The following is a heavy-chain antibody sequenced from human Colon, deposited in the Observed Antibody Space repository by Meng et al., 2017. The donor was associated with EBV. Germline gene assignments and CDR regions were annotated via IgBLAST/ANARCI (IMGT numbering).Heavy chain of an antibody. CDR3: ARVGGLDGYRLVGDN. J-gene: IGHJ4*02. D-gene: IGHD5-24*01. V-gene: IGHV4-34*01. CDR1: GASFSGYY. Sequence: QVQVQQWGAGLFTPLETLSLTCGVYGASFSGYYWSWIRQPPGKGLEWIGEVNPSGSTNYSPSLKSRVTISVDTSKNQFSLRLNSVTAADTAVYYCARVGGLDGYRLVGDNWGQGARVTVSS. CDR2: VNPSGST.